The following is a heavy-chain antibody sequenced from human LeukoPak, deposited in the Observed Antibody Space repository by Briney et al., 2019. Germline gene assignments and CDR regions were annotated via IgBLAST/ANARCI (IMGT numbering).Heavy chain of an antibody. J-gene: IGHJ6*02. D-gene: IGHD2-2*01. CDR1: GYSFTSFW. CDR3: ARHRGSSITSIGGMDV. Sequence: GEPLKISCKGSGYSFTSFWIGWGGKLPGKGLGWMGIIYPGDSDTRNSPTFQGQVTISADKSISTAYLQWSSLKASDTAMYYCARHRGSSITSIGGMDVWGQGTTVTVSS. V-gene: IGHV5-51*01. CDR2: IYPGDSDT.